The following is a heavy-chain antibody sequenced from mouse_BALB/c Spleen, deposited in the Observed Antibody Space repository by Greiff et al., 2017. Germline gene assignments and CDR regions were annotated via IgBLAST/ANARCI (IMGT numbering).Heavy chain of an antibody. V-gene: IGHV5-6-5*01. CDR3: ARGSTMITTYGRAYAMDY. J-gene: IGHJ4*01. Sequence: EVKLVESGGGLVKPGGSLKLSCAASGFTFSSYAMSWVRQTPEKRLEWVASISSGGSTYYPDSVKGRFTISRDNARNILYLQMSSLRSEDTAMYYWARGSTMITTYGRAYAMDYWGQGTSVTVSS. CDR1: GFTFSSYA. D-gene: IGHD2-4*01. CDR2: ISSGGST.